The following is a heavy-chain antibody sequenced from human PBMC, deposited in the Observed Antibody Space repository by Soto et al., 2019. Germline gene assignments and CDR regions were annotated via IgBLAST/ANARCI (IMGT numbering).Heavy chain of an antibody. D-gene: IGHD5-12*01. CDR3: ARHPGGISGYEYFDY. CDR2: IYYSGST. J-gene: IGHJ4*02. Sequence: SETLSLTCTVSGGSISSSSYYWGWIRQPPGKGLEWIGSIYYSGSTYYNPSLKSRVTISVDTSKNQFSLKLSSVTAADTAVYYCARHPGGISGYEYFDYWGQGTLVTVS. CDR1: GGSISSSSYY. V-gene: IGHV4-39*01.